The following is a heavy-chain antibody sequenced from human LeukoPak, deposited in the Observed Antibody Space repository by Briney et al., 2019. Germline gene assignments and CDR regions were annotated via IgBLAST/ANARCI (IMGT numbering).Heavy chain of an antibody. J-gene: IGHJ6*03. CDR1: GYTFTSYD. Sequence: GASVKVSCKASGYTFTSYDINWVRQATGQGLEWMGWMNPNSGNTGYAQKFQGRVTITRNTSISTAYMELSSLRSEDTAVYYCAKGVPDYRRYYYMDVWGKGTTVTVSS. CDR3: AKGVPDYRRYYYMDV. V-gene: IGHV1-8*03. CDR2: MNPNSGNT. D-gene: IGHD3-10*01.